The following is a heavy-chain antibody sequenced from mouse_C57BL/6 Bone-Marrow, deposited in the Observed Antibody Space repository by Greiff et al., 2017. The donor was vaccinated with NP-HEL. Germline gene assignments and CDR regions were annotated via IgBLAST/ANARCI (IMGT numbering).Heavy chain of an antibody. J-gene: IGHJ4*01. Sequence: QVQLQQSGAELVKPGAPVKISCKASGYAFSSYWMNWVKQRPGKGLEWIGQIYPGDGDTNYNGKFKGKATLTADKSSSTAYMQLSSLTSEDSAVYFWARCITPCYYAMDYWGQGTSVTVSS. CDR3: ARCITPCYYAMDY. CDR1: GYAFSSYW. D-gene: IGHD1-1*01. V-gene: IGHV1-80*01. CDR2: IYPGDGDT.